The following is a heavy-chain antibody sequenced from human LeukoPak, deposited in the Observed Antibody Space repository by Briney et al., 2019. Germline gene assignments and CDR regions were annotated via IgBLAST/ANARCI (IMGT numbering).Heavy chain of an antibody. J-gene: IGHJ4*02. CDR3: ARVKASRGWFDY. CDR1: GYTFTSYD. CDR2: MNPNSGNT. Sequence: ASVKVSCKASGYTFTSYDINWVRQATGQGLEWMGWMNPNSGNTGYAQKFQGRVTMTRNTSISTAYMELSSLRSEDTAVYYCARVKASRGWFDYWGQGTLVTVSS. D-gene: IGHD6-19*01. V-gene: IGHV1-8*01.